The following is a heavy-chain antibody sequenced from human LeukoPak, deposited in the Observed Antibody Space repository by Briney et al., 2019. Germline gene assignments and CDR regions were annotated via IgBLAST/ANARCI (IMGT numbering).Heavy chain of an antibody. CDR1: GFTFSSYS. D-gene: IGHD3-22*01. Sequence: GGSLRLSCAASGFTFSSYSMNWVRQAPGKGLEWVSYITGSSSTIYYADSVKGRFTISRDNAKNSLYLQMNSLRAEDTAVYYCARDFYYDSSGENLDYWGQGTLVTVSS. J-gene: IGHJ4*02. CDR2: ITGSSSTI. CDR3: ARDFYYDSSGENLDY. V-gene: IGHV3-48*04.